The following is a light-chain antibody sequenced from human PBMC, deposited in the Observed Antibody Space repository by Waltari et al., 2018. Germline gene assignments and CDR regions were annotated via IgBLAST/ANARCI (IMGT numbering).Light chain of an antibody. Sequence: QLVLTQSPSASASLGASVKPTCTLSSGHSTNIIAWRQQQPAKGPRFLMNVKSDGRHNKGVGIPGRCSGSSSGAERYLTLSSLQSEEEADYYCQTGGHGTWVFGGGTRLTVL. V-gene: IGLV4-69*01. CDR2: VKSDGRH. CDR3: QTGGHGTWV. CDR1: SGHSTNI. J-gene: IGLJ3*02.